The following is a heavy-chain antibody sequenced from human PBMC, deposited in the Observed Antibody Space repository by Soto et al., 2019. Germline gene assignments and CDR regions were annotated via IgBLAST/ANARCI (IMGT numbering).Heavy chain of an antibody. D-gene: IGHD6-19*01. Sequence: GGSLRLSCAASGFTFSSYAMSWVRQAPGKGLEWVSAISGSGGSTYYADSVKGRFTISRDNSKNTLYLQMNSLRAEDTAVYYCAKDPISSGSPRGDYFDYWGQGTLVTVSS. CDR2: ISGSGGST. V-gene: IGHV3-23*01. J-gene: IGHJ4*02. CDR1: GFTFSSYA. CDR3: AKDPISSGSPRGDYFDY.